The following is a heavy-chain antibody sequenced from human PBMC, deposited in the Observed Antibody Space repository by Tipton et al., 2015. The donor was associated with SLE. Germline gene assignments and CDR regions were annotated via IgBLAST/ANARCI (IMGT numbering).Heavy chain of an antibody. V-gene: IGHV3-23*03. J-gene: IGHJ4*02. CDR3: AKGGAGGLYFDS. D-gene: IGHD3/OR15-3a*01. CDR2: IYSAGTTT. Sequence: SLRLSCAASGFAFSSYAMSWVRQAPGKGLEWVSFIYSAGTTTYYADSVKGRFTISRDNSKNTLYLQMDSLRTDDTGIYYCAKGGAGGLYFDSWGQGTLVTVSS. CDR1: GFAFSSYA.